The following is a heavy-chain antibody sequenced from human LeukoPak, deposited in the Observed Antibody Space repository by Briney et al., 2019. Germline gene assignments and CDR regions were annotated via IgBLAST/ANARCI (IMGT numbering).Heavy chain of an antibody. Sequence: PGGSLRLSCAASGFTFSDYYMSWIRQAPGKGLEWVSYISSSGSTIYYADSVKGRFTISRDNAKNSLYLQMNSLRAEDTAVYYCARGQDYYDSSGYFLPFDYWGQGTLVTVSS. CDR1: GFTFSDYY. D-gene: IGHD3-22*01. V-gene: IGHV3-11*04. J-gene: IGHJ4*02. CDR2: ISSSGSTI. CDR3: ARGQDYYDSSGYFLPFDY.